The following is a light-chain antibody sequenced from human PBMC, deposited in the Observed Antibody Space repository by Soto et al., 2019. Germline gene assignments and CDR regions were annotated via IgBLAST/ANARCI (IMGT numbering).Light chain of an antibody. CDR1: SSNIGSNT. Sequence: QPVLTQPPSASGTPGQRVPISCSGSSSNIGSNTVNWYQQLPGTAPKLLIYSNNQRPSGVPDRFSGSKSDTSASLAISGLQSEDEADYYCSAWDDSLNAVVFGGGTKLTVL. CDR3: SAWDDSLNAVV. V-gene: IGLV1-44*01. J-gene: IGLJ2*01. CDR2: SNN.